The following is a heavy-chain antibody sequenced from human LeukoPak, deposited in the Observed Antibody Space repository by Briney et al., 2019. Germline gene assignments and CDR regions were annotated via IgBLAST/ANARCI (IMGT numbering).Heavy chain of an antibody. J-gene: IGHJ4*02. CDR1: GFTFSSYW. CDR3: AVGASPGAFDY. CDR2: INSDGSNT. V-gene: IGHV3-74*01. Sequence: GGSLRLSCAASGFTFSSYWMHWVRQGPGKGLVWVSNINSDGSNTNYADSVKGRFTISRDNAKNTLYLRMNSLRAEDTAVYYCAVGASPGAFDYWGQGTLVTVSS. D-gene: IGHD1-26*01.